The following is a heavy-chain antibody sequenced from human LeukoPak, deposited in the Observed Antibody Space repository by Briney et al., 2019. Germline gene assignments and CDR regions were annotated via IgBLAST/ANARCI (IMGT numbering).Heavy chain of an antibody. Sequence: PGGSLRLSCAASGFTFDDYAMHWVRQAPGKGLEWVSGISWNSGSIGYADSVKGRFTISRDNAKNSLYLQMNSLRAEDTALYYCAKDREVGATMGSFDYWGQGTLVTVSS. J-gene: IGHJ4*02. D-gene: IGHD1-26*01. V-gene: IGHV3-9*01. CDR3: AKDREVGATMGSFDY. CDR2: ISWNSGSI. CDR1: GFTFDDYA.